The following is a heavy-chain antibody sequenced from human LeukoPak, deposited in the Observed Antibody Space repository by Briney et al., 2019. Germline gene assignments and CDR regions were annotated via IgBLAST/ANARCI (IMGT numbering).Heavy chain of an antibody. J-gene: IGHJ4*02. V-gene: IGHV3-21*01. CDR2: ISSSSSYI. CDR3: ARDSGQDIVVVVAADYFDY. D-gene: IGHD2-15*01. Sequence: GGSLRLSCAASGFTFSTYWMSWVRQAPGKGLEWVSSISSSSSYIYYADSVKGRFTISRDNAKNSLYLQVNSLRAEDTAVYYCARDSGQDIVVVVAADYFDYWGQGTLVTVSS. CDR1: GFTFSTYW.